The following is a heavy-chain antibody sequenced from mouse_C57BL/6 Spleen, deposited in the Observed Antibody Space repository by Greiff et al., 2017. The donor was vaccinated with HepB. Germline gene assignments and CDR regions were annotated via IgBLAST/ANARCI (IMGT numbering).Heavy chain of an antibody. D-gene: IGHD3-2*02. J-gene: IGHJ2*01. CDR3: ASDSSGYVGY. V-gene: IGHV3-6*01. Sequence: EVQLQESGPGLVKPSPSLSLTCSVTGYSITSGYYWNWIRQFPGNKLEWMGYISYDGSNNYNPSLKNRISITRDTSKNQFFLKLNSVTTEDTATYYCASDSSGYVGYWGQGTTLTVSS. CDR1: GYSITSGYY. CDR2: ISYDGSN.